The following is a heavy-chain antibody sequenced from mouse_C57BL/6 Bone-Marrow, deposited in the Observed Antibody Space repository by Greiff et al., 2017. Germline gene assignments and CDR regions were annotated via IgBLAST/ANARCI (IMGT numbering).Heavy chain of an antibody. Sequence: VQLQQSGPELVKPGASVKISFKASGYTFTDYYINWVKQRPGQGLEWIGWIFPGSGSTYYNEKFKGKATLTVDKSSSTAYMLLSSLTSEDSAVYFWAREGLRRWDYFDYWGQGTTLTVSS. CDR2: IFPGSGST. V-gene: IGHV1-75*01. J-gene: IGHJ2*01. CDR3: AREGLRRWDYFDY. CDR1: GYTFTDYY. D-gene: IGHD2-4*01.